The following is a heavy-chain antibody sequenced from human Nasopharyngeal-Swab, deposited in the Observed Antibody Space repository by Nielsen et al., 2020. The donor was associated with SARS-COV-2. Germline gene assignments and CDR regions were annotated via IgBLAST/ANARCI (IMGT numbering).Heavy chain of an antibody. D-gene: IGHD1-26*01. CDR2: ASYSGSS. CDR1: GGSISSSSYF. J-gene: IGHJ4*02. V-gene: IGHV4-39*01. Sequence: LRLSCAVSGGSISSSSYFCDWIRQPPGKGLEWIGSASYSGSSYYNPSLKSRVTISIDPSKNQFSLQLSSVTAADTAVYYCARHDSGTYFRLDYWGQGILVTVSS. CDR3: ARHDSGTYFRLDY.